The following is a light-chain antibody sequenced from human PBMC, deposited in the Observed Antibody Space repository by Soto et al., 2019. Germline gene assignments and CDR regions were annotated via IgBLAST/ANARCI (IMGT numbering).Light chain of an antibody. Sequence: QSVLTQPPSVSAAPGQKVTISCSGSSSNIGNKYVSWYQQLPGTAPKLLIYDNDKRPSGIPDRFSASKSGTSATLGITGLQTGDEADYYCGTWDTSLSAWVFGGGTKLTXL. CDR3: GTWDTSLSAWV. CDR1: SSNIGNKY. CDR2: DND. J-gene: IGLJ3*02. V-gene: IGLV1-51*01.